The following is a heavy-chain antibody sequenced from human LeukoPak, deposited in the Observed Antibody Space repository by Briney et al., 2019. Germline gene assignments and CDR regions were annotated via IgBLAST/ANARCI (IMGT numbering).Heavy chain of an antibody. J-gene: IGHJ6*02. CDR1: GFTFSSYE. Sequence: PGGSQRLSCAASGFTFSSYEMNWVRQAPGKGLEWISYISSSGTTISYADSVKGRFTISRDNARNSLFLQLNSLRAEDTAVYYCARWDNYGMDVWGQGTTVTVSS. D-gene: IGHD1-26*01. CDR3: ARWDNYGMDV. CDR2: ISSSGTTI. V-gene: IGHV3-48*03.